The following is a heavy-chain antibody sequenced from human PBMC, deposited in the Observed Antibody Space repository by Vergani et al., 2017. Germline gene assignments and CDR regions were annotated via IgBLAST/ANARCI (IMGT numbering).Heavy chain of an antibody. CDR2: SSWYSGSI. J-gene: IGHJ3*02. CDR3: ARAGEEDAFDI. V-gene: IGHV3-9*01. CDR1: GFTFEDYA. D-gene: IGHD3-10*01. Sequence: EVQLVESGGGLVQPGRSLRLSCAASGFTFEDYAMHWVRKAPGKGLEWVSGSSWYSGSIGYADSVKGRFTISRDNAKNSLYLQMNSLRAEDTAVYYCARAGEEDAFDIWGQGTMVTVSS.